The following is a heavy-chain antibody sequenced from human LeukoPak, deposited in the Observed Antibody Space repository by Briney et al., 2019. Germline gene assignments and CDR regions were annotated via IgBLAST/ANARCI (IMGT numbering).Heavy chain of an antibody. CDR3: ARGRNYDSNTRYFDY. Sequence: SETLSLTCVVSGGSISSTSYYWSWIRQPPGKGLEWIGEINHSGSTNYNPSLKSRVTISVDTSKNQFSLKLSSVTAADTAVYYCARGRNYDSNTRYFDYWGQGTLVTVSS. CDR2: INHSGST. J-gene: IGHJ4*02. CDR1: GGSISSTSYY. V-gene: IGHV4-39*07. D-gene: IGHD3-16*01.